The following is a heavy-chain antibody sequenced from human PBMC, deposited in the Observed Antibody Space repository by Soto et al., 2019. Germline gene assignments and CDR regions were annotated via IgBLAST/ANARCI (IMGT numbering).Heavy chain of an antibody. D-gene: IGHD2-21*02. CDR3: VRRHGLTVDAYY. V-gene: IGHV4-34*01. CDR2: INYSGST. CDR1: GGSFSGYY. Sequence: PSETLSLTCAVYGGSFSGYYWSWIRQPPGKGLEWIGEINYSGSTNYNPSLKSRVTISVDTSKNQFSLNLSSVTAADTAVYYCVRRHGLTVDAYYWGQGTLVTVSS. J-gene: IGHJ4*02.